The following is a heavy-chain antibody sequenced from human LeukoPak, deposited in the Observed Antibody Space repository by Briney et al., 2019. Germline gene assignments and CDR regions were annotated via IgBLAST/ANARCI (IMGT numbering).Heavy chain of an antibody. CDR3: ARFALKTPPTD. CDR2: IGTSGSPT. J-gene: IGHJ4*02. CDR1: GFTFRSFE. V-gene: IGHV3-48*03. Sequence: GGSLRLSCAASGFTFRSFEMHWVRQAPGKGLEWLSYIGTSGSPTYYADSVKGRFTISRDNAKNSLFLQMNSLRAEDTAVYYCARFALKTPPTDWGQGTLVTVSS.